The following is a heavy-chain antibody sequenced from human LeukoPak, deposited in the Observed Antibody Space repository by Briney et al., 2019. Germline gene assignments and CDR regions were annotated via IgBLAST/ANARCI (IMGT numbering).Heavy chain of an antibody. J-gene: IGHJ6*02. CDR1: GYTFTSYA. V-gene: IGHV1-3*01. Sequence: ASVKVSCKAFGYTFTSYAMHWVRLAPGQRLEWMGLINAGNGNTKYSQKFQGRVTITRDTSASTAYMELSSLRSEDTAVYYCARGGYYDILTGYYNYYYYGMDVWGQGTTVTVSS. D-gene: IGHD3-9*01. CDR2: INAGNGNT. CDR3: ARGGYYDILTGYYNYYYYGMDV.